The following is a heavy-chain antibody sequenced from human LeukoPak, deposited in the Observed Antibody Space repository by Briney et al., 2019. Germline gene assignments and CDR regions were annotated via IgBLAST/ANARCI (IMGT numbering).Heavy chain of an antibody. CDR3: ARFAMVRGVIPRGYFDY. J-gene: IGHJ4*02. CDR2: IYYSGST. Sequence: SQTLSLTCTVSGGSISSGGYYWSWIRQHPGKGLEWIGYIYYSGSTYYNPSLKSRVTISVGTSKNQFSLKLSSVTAADTAVYYCARFAMVRGVIPRGYFDYWGQGTLVTVSS. D-gene: IGHD3-10*01. V-gene: IGHV4-31*03. CDR1: GGSISSGGYY.